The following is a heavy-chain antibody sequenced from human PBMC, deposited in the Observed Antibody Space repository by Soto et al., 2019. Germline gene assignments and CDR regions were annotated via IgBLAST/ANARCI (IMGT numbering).Heavy chain of an antibody. V-gene: IGHV3-23*01. D-gene: IGHD3-3*01. Sequence: LRLSCAASGFTFSSYAMSWVRQAPGKGLEWVSAISGSGGSTYYADSVKGRFTISRDNSKNTLYLQMNSLRAEDTAVYYCAKYYYDFWSGYFYYFDYWGQGTLVTVSS. CDR2: ISGSGGST. CDR3: AKYYYDFWSGYFYYFDY. J-gene: IGHJ4*02. CDR1: GFTFSSYA.